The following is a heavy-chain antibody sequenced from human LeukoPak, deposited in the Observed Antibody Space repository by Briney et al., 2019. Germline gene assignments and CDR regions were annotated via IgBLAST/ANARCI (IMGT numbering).Heavy chain of an antibody. CDR1: GGSISSYY. Sequence: PSETLSLTCTVSGGSISSYYWSWIRQPPGKGLEWIGYIYYSGSTNYNPSLKSRVTISVDTSKNQFSLKLSSVTAADTAVYYCARHGTWLRWVYWFDPWGQGTLVTVSS. J-gene: IGHJ5*02. CDR3: ARHGTWLRWVYWFDP. CDR2: IYYSGST. D-gene: IGHD5-12*01. V-gene: IGHV4-59*08.